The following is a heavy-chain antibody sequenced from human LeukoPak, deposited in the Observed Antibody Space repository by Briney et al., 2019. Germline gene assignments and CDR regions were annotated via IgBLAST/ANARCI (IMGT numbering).Heavy chain of an antibody. D-gene: IGHD4-17*01. CDR3: AKEGSSTVTFFFDY. V-gene: IGHV3-30*18. CDR2: ISYDGSNK. Sequence: GGSLRLSCAASGFTFSSYGMHWVRQAPGKGLEWVAVISYDGSNKYYADSVKGRFTISRDNSKNTLYLQTNSLRAEDTAVYYCAKEGSSTVTFFFDYWGQGTLVTVSS. J-gene: IGHJ4*02. CDR1: GFTFSSYG.